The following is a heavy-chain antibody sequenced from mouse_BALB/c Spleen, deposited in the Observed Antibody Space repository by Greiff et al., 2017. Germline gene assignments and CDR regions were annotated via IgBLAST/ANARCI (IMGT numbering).Heavy chain of an antibody. J-gene: IGHJ1*01. CDR3: ARRGYGSSYWYFDV. D-gene: IGHD1-1*01. Sequence: VQLQQSGAELVRPGTSVKVSCKASGYAFTNYLIEWVKQRPGQGLEWIGVINPGSGGTNYNEKFKGKATLTADKSSSTAYMQLSSLTSDDSAVYFCARRGYGSSYWYFDVWGAGTTVTVSS. V-gene: IGHV1-54*01. CDR1: GYAFTNYL. CDR2: INPGSGGT.